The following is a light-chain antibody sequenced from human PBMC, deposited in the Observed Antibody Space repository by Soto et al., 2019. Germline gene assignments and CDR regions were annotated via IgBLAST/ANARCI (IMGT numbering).Light chain of an antibody. CDR2: AAS. J-gene: IGKJ1*01. CDR1: QSISNH. V-gene: IGKV1-39*01. CDR3: QQSYSTPPT. Sequence: DIQMTESPSSLSGSVEDRVIITFLASQSISNHLNWYQQKPGKAPKLLIFAASSLQSGVPSRFSGSRSGPAFTLTISSLQPEDFATYYCQQSYSTPPTFGQGTKVDIK.